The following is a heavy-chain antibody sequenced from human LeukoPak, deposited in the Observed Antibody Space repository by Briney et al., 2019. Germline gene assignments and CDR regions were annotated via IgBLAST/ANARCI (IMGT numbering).Heavy chain of an antibody. D-gene: IGHD4-17*01. CDR2: TYPGDSDT. CDR1: GYSFTSYW. V-gene: IGHV5-51*01. J-gene: IGHJ4*02. Sequence: GESLKISCKASGYSFTSYWIGWVRQMPGKDLEWMGITYPGDSDTRYSPSFQGQVTISADKSISTAYLQWSSLKASDTAMYYCATLYGDYVYDYWGQGTLVTVSS. CDR3: ATLYGDYVYDY.